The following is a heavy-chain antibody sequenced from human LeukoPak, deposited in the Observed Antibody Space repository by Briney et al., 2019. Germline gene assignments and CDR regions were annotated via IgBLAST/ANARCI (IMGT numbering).Heavy chain of an antibody. J-gene: IGHJ6*04. V-gene: IGHV3-30-3*01. Sequence: GGSLRLSCAASGFTFSSYAMHWVRQAPGKGLEWVAVISYDGSNKYYADSVKGRFTISRDNSKNTLYLQMNSLRAEDTAVYYCARDSLYCSSTSGYLGGYYGMDVWGKGTRVTVSS. D-gene: IGHD2-2*01. CDR1: GFTFSSYA. CDR3: ARDSLYCSSTSGYLGGYYGMDV. CDR2: ISYDGSNK.